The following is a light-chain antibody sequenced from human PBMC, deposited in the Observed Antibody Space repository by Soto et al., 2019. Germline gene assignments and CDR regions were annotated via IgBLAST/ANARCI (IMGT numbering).Light chain of an antibody. V-gene: IGKV3-20*01. J-gene: IGKJ1*01. CDR3: QQYGSSGT. CDR1: QSVSRNY. CDR2: GAS. Sequence: EIVLTHSRGTLSLSPGERAALSCRASQSVSRNYLAWYQQKPGQAPRLLIYGASTRATGIPARFSGSGSGTDFTLTISRLEPEDFAVYYCQQYGSSGTFGQGTKVDIK.